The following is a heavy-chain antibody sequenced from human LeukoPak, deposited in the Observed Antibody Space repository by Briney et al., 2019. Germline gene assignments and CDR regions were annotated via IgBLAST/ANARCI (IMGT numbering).Heavy chain of an antibody. CDR3: ARELKGRGYNYGGLYHYYMDV. Sequence: SETLSLTCTVSGGSISSNNYYWGWIRQPPGKGLEWIGSIYYSGSTYYNPSLKSRVTISVDTSKNQFSLKLSSVTAADTAVYYCARELKGRGYNYGGLYHYYMDVWGKGTTVTVSS. V-gene: IGHV4-39*02. J-gene: IGHJ6*03. D-gene: IGHD5-18*01. CDR2: IYYSGST. CDR1: GGSISSNNYY.